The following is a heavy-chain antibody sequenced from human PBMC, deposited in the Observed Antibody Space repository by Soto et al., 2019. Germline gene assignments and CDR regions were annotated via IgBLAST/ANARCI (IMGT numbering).Heavy chain of an antibody. CDR1: GFTFSSYG. CDR2: ISYDGGNK. J-gene: IGHJ6*02. V-gene: IGHV3-30*18. Sequence: QVQLVESGGGVVQPGRSLRLSCAASGFTFSSYGMHWVRQAPGKGLEWVALISYDGGNKYYADSVKGRFTISRDNPKNTVDLQMNSLRTEDTALYYCAKVLGYCSSSSCPRDYYYYYGMDVWGHGTTVTVSS. CDR3: AKVLGYCSSSSCPRDYYYYYGMDV. D-gene: IGHD2-2*01.